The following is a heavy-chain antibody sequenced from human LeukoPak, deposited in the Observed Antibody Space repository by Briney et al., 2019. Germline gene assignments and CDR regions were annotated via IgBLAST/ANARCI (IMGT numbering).Heavy chain of an antibody. V-gene: IGHV1-24*01. Sequence: GASVKVSCKVSGYTLTELSMHWVRQAPGKGLEWMGGFDPEDGETIYAQKFQGRVTMTRDTSTRTAYMELSSLTSEDSAVYYCTREPLRTEHIDYWGQGTLVTVSS. CDR2: FDPEDGET. CDR1: GYTLTELS. D-gene: IGHD1-14*01. CDR3: TREPLRTEHIDY. J-gene: IGHJ4*02.